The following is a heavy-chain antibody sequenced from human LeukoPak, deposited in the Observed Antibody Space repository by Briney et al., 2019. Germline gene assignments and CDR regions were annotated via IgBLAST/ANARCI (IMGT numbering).Heavy chain of an antibody. CDR3: ATFFGVIDDPLDY. J-gene: IGHJ4*01. Sequence: PSETLSLTCAVSGYSISRSYYWGWIRQPPGQGLEWIGTISHSGTTFYNSPLQTRVTISLDTSRNRFSLNLTSATAADTAIYYCATFFGVIDDPLDYWGHGTLVTVSA. V-gene: IGHV4-38-2*01. CDR1: GYSISRSYY. D-gene: IGHD3-3*01. CDR2: ISHSGTT.